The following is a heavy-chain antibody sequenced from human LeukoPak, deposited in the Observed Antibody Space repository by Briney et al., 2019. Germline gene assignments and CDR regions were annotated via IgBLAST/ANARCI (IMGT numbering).Heavy chain of an antibody. CDR2: ISWNSGSI. CDR1: GFTFSSYA. V-gene: IGHV3-9*01. D-gene: IGHD6-19*01. Sequence: GGSLRLSCAASGFTFSSYAMSWVRQAPGKGLEWVSGISWNSGSIGYADSVKGRFTISRDNAKNSLYLQMNSLRAEDTAVYYCARARTGYSSAWYLSYFDYWGQGTLVTVSS. CDR3: ARARTGYSSAWYLSYFDY. J-gene: IGHJ4*02.